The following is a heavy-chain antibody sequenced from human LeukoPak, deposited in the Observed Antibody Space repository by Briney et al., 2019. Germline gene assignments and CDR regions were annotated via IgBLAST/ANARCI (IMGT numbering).Heavy chain of an antibody. J-gene: IGHJ3*02. CDR2: IYYTET. V-gene: IGHV4-59*02. Sequence: QPPETLSLTCTVSGGSVSNYYWSWIRQSPGKGLEWIGYIYYTETSYNPSLKSRVTISADTSKNQFSLKLYSVTAADTAVYYCARSDGYGLVGIWGQGTMVTVSS. CDR3: ARSDGYGLVGI. D-gene: IGHD3-10*01. CDR1: GGSVSNYY.